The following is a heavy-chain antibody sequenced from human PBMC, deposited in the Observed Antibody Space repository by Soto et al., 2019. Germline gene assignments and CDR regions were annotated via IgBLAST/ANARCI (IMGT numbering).Heavy chain of an antibody. Sequence: SETLSLTCTVSGGSVSSGSYYWSWIRQAPGRGLEWIGYIHSSGSIYYNPSLKSRDTMPIDTAGNQFSLKVSSVTVADTAVYYCARDLDGLHDDTSGPFPRPGWGQGTLVTVSS. D-gene: IGHD3-22*01. V-gene: IGHV4-30-4*01. CDR2: IHSSGSI. J-gene: IGHJ1*01. CDR3: ARDLDGLHDDTSGPFPRPG. CDR1: GGSVSSGSYY.